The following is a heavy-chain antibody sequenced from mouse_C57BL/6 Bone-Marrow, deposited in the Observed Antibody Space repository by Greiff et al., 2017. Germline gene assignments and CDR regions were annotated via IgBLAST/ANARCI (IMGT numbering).Heavy chain of an antibody. CDR2: IDPEIGDT. D-gene: IGHD2-3*01. J-gene: IGHJ2*01. Sequence: EVQLQQSGAELVRPGASVKLSCTASGFNIKDDYIHWVKQRPEQGLEWIGWIDPEIGDTEYAAKFQGKATITSDTSSNTAYLQLSSLTSEDTAVYYCSTFDGNYFDFWGQGTPLTVAS. V-gene: IGHV14-4*01. CDR3: STFDGNYFDF. CDR1: GFNIKDDY.